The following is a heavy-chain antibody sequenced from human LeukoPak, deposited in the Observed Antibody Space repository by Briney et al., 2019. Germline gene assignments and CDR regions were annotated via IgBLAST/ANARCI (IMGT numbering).Heavy chain of an antibody. J-gene: IGHJ4*02. CDR3: AKDGITYYYDSSGYYYIY. D-gene: IGHD3-22*01. CDR2: ISGSGGST. V-gene: IGHV3-23*01. Sequence: PGGSLRLSCAASGFTFSSYAMSWVRQAPGKGLEWVSAISGSGGSTYYADSVKGRFTISRDNSKNTLYLQMNSLRAEDTAVYYCAKDGITYYYDSSGYYYIYWGQGTLDTVSS. CDR1: GFTFSSYA.